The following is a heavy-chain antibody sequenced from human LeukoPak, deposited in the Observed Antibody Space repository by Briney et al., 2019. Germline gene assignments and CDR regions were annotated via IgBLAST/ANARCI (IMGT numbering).Heavy chain of an antibody. V-gene: IGHV3-30*18. D-gene: IGHD5-12*01. J-gene: IGHJ4*02. CDR3: AKPRPFEVATTYFDY. Sequence: GGSLRLSCAASGFTFSSYGMHWVRQAPGKGLEWVAVISYDGSNKYYADSVKGRFTISRDNSKNTLYLQMNSLRAEDTAVYYCAKPRPFEVATTYFDYWGQGTRVTVSS. CDR1: GFTFSSYG. CDR2: ISYDGSNK.